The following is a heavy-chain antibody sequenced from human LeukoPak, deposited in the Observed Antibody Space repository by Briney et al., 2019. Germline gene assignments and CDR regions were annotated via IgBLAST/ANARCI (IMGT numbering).Heavy chain of an antibody. D-gene: IGHD2-2*01. J-gene: IGHJ4*02. Sequence: GGSLRLSCVASGFALDEHGMSWVRQVPGKGLEWVSGINWSGGSTGYADPLRGRFTISRDNAKNSLYPQMDSLRAEDTALYYCARAPITSPFYFDYWGQGTLVTVSS. CDR3: ARAPITSPFYFDY. CDR1: GFALDEHG. CDR2: INWSGGST. V-gene: IGHV3-20*04.